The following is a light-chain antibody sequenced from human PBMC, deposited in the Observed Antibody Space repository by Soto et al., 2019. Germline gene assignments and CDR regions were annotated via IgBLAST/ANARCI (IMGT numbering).Light chain of an antibody. CDR2: DAS. J-gene: IGKJ1*01. CDR3: QQYSHSWT. CDR1: ESVSTS. V-gene: IGKV1-5*01. Sequence: DIQMTQSPSTLSASVGDSITITCRASESVSTSLAWYQQKPGKAPKLLIYDASSLKTGVPSRFTGSGSGTGFSLTISGLRPDDFATYYCQQYSHSWTFGQGTKVDI.